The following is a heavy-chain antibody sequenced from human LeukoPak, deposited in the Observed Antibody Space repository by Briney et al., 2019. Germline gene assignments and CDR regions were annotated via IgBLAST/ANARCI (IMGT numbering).Heavy chain of an antibody. D-gene: IGHD6-6*01. CDR3: ARGSWSSSIDY. V-gene: IGHV4-34*01. CDR2: INHSGST. J-gene: IGHJ4*02. Sequence: SETLSLTCAVYGGSFSGYYWSWIRQPPGKGLEWIGEINHSGSTNYNPSLKSRITISVDTSKNQFSLKLSSVTAADTAVYYCARGSWSSSIDYWGQGTLVTVSS. CDR1: GGSFSGYY.